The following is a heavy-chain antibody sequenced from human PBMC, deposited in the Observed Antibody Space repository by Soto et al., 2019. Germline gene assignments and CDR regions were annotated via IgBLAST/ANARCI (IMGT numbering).Heavy chain of an antibody. CDR1: GYSISSSNW. V-gene: IGHV4-28*01. CDR2: IYYSGPT. D-gene: IGHD1-26*01. Sequence: QVQLQESGPGLVKPSDTLSLTCAVSGYSISSSNWWGWIRQPPGKGLEWIGYIYYSGPTYYNPSLKSRVTMSVETSKNQFHLKLTSVTAVDTAVYYCARREIQGPIDYWGQGTLVTVSS. J-gene: IGHJ4*02. CDR3: ARREIQGPIDY.